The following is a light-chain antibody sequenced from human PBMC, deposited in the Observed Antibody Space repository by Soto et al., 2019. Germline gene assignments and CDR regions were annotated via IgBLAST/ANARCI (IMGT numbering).Light chain of an antibody. Sequence: EIVLTQSPATLSLSPGERATLSCRASQSVSSYLAWYHQKPGQAPRLLIYDASNRATVIPARFSASGSGTDFTLTISSLEPEDFAVYYCQQRSNWPPKNTFGQGTKLEIK. CDR2: DAS. V-gene: IGKV3-11*01. CDR1: QSVSSY. J-gene: IGKJ2*01. CDR3: QQRSNWPPKNT.